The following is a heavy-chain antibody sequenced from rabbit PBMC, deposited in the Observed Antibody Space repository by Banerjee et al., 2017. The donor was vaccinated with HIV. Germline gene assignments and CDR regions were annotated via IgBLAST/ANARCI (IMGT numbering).Heavy chain of an antibody. CDR3: ARDLTGVTGWNFNL. J-gene: IGHJ4*01. D-gene: IGHD7-1*01. Sequence: QSLEESGGGLAKPGASLTLTCTASGFSFNSIFWICWVCQAPGKGLEWIACIYAGSSSSTYYATWAKGRFTISKTSWTTVTLQMTSLTAADTATYFCARDLTGVTGWNFNLWGPGTLVTVS. CDR1: GFSFNSIFW. V-gene: IGHV1S40*01. CDR2: IYAGSSSST.